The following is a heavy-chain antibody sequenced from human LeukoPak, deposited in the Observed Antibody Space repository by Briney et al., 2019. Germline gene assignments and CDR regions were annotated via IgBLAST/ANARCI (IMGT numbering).Heavy chain of an antibody. CDR3: ARAGPMVRGVIASWFDP. CDR2: INPNSGGT. V-gene: IGHV1-2*04. D-gene: IGHD3-10*01. Sequence: ASVKVSCKASGYTFTGYYMHRVRQAPGQGLEWMGWINPNSGGTNYAQKFQGWVTMTRDTSISTAYMELSRLRSDDTAVYYCARAGPMVRGVIASWFDPWGQGTLVTVSS. J-gene: IGHJ5*02. CDR1: GYTFTGYY.